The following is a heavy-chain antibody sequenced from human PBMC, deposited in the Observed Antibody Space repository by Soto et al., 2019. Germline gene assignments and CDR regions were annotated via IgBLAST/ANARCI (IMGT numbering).Heavy chain of an antibody. CDR3: ARGRESSSGPEAFDI. Sequence: TSETISITRAVSRYSISSGCYWRWIREPPGEGLEWIGYIYYSGSTYYNRSLKGRVTISVDTSKNQFSLKLSSVTAADTAVYYCARGRESSSGPEAFDIWGQGTMVTVS. V-gene: IGHV4-30-4*08. J-gene: IGHJ3*02. D-gene: IGHD6-13*01. CDR2: IYYSGST. CDR1: RYSISSGCY.